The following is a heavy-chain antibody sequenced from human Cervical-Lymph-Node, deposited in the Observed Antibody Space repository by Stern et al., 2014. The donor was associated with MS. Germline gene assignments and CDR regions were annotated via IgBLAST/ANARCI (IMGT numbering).Heavy chain of an antibody. CDR1: GGSISSYY. CDR3: ARVDSYGSWYFDL. Sequence: QVQLVESGPGLVKPSETLSLTCTVSGGSISSYYWSWIRQPPGKGLEWIGYIYYSGSTNYNPSLKSRVTISVDTSKNQFSLKLSSVTAADTAVYYCARVDSYGSWYFDLWGRGTLVTVSS. D-gene: IGHD5-18*01. J-gene: IGHJ2*01. CDR2: IYYSGST. V-gene: IGHV4-59*01.